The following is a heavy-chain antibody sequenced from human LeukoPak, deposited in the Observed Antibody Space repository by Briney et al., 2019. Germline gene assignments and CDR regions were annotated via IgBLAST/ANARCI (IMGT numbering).Heavy chain of an antibody. Sequence: PGGSLRLSCKGSGYSFTNYWIGWVRQMPGKGLEWMGVIYPGDSDTRYSPSFQGQVTISADKSISTAYLQWSSLKASDTAMYYCARQGEDIPNWFDPWGQGTLVTVSS. V-gene: IGHV5-51*01. CDR2: IYPGDSDT. D-gene: IGHD2-15*01. CDR3: ARQGEDIPNWFDP. CDR1: GYSFTNYW. J-gene: IGHJ5*02.